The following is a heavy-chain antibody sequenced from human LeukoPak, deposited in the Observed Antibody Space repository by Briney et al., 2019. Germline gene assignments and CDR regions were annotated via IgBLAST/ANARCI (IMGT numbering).Heavy chain of an antibody. CDR1: GYTFNDYA. CDR2: ISTNTGSP. D-gene: IGHD2-15*01. Sequence: ASVKVSCKTSGYTFNDYAMNWLRQAPGQGLEWMGWISTNTGSPMYAQGFTGRIVFSLDTSVSTAYLQISSLKPEDTAVYYCARTGTACTDGSCYSADFWGQGTLVTVSS. V-gene: IGHV7-4-1*02. J-gene: IGHJ4*02. CDR3: ARTGTACTDGSCYSADF.